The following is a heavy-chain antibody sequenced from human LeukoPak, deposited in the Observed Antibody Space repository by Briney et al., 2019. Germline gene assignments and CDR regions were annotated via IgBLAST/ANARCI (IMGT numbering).Heavy chain of an antibody. D-gene: IGHD6-19*01. V-gene: IGHV4-59*01. CDR2: IYYSGST. CDR1: GGSISSYY. Sequence: SETLSLTCTVSGGSISSYYWSWIRQPPGKGLEWIGYIYYSGSTNYNPSLKSRVTISVDTSKNQFSLKLSSVTAADTAVYYCARVPYSSGWRIFDYWGQGTLVTVSS. CDR3: ARVPYSSGWRIFDY. J-gene: IGHJ4*02.